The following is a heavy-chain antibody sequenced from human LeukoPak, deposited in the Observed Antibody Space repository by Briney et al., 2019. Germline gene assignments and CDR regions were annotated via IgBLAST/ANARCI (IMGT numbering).Heavy chain of an antibody. CDR1: GYTFTGYY. CDR2: INPNSGGT. V-gene: IGHV1-2*06. Sequence: ASVKVSCKASGYTFTGYYMHWVRQAPGQGLEWMGRINPNSGGTNYAQKFQGRVTMTRDTSISTAYMELSRLRSDDTAVYYCARGRYSSSSPHFDYWGQGTLVTVSS. CDR3: ARGRYSSSSPHFDY. D-gene: IGHD6-6*01. J-gene: IGHJ4*02.